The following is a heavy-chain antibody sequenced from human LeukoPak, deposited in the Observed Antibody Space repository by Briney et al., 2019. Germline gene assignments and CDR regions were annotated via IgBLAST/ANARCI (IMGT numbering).Heavy chain of an antibody. CDR1: GGSISSYY. D-gene: IGHD3-22*01. V-gene: IGHV4-4*07. CDR2: IHTSGGT. Sequence: PSETLSLTCTVSGGSISSYYWSWIRQPAGKGLEWIGRIHTSGGTNYNPSLKSRVTMSVDTSKNQFSLKLSSVTAADTAVYYRARAPRPDYYDSSGYRSGNWFDPWGQGTLVTVSS. CDR3: ARAPRPDYYDSSGYRSGNWFDP. J-gene: IGHJ5*02.